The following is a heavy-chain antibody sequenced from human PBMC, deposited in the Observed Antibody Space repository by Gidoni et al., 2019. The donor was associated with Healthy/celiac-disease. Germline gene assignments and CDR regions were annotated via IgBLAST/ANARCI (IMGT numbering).Heavy chain of an antibody. CDR1: GYTFTSYG. J-gene: IGHJ4*02. CDR2: ISAYNGNT. V-gene: IGHV1-18*01. CDR3: ARQYYFWSGYYTGDY. D-gene: IGHD3-3*01. Sequence: QVQLVQSVAEVKKPGASVKVSCTASGYTFTSYGISWVRQAPGHGLEWMGWISAYNGNTNYAQKLQGRVTMTTDTSTSTAYMELRSLRSDDTAVYYCARQYYFWSGYYTGDYWGQGTLVTVSS.